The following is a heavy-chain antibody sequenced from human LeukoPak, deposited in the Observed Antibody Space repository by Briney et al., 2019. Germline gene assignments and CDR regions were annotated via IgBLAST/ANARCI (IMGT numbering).Heavy chain of an antibody. CDR2: VSGSGSTI. CDR1: GFTFNTYG. Sequence: GTLRPSCAASGFTFNTYGMNWVRQAPGKGLEWVSAVSGSGSTIYYADSVKGRFTISRDNAKSSLYLQMNSLRAEDTAVYYCVRYCTSTTCDAFDIWGQGTMVTVSS. D-gene: IGHD2-2*01. V-gene: IGHV3-48*01. CDR3: VRYCTSTTCDAFDI. J-gene: IGHJ3*02.